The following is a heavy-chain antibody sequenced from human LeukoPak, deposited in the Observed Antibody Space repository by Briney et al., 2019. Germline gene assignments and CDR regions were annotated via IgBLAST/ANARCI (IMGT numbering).Heavy chain of an antibody. V-gene: IGHV1-69*01. J-gene: IGHJ1*01. D-gene: IGHD6-19*01. CDR2: ITPIFGTS. CDR3: VLAVAGTGYFQH. CDR1: GGTFSSYG. Sequence: KVSCKASGGTFSSYGINWVRLAPGQGLEWMGGITPIFGTSTYAQKFQVRVTITADESTSTAYIELSRLRSEDTAVYYCVLAVAGTGYFQHWGEGTLVTVSS.